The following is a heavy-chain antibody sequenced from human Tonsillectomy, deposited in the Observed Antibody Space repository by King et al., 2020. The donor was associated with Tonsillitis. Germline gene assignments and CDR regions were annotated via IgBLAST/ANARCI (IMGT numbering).Heavy chain of an antibody. J-gene: IGHJ6*02. CDR2: INSYGSST. CDR1: GFTFSSYW. CDR3: ARTSGYGGMDV. V-gene: IGHV3-74*01. Sequence: VQLVESGGGLVQPGGSLRLSCAASGFTFSSYWMHWVRQAPGKGLVWVSRINSYGSSTSYADSVKGRFTISSDNAKNTLYRQMNSLRAEDTAVYYCARTSGYGGMDVWGQGTTVTVSS. D-gene: IGHD5-12*01.